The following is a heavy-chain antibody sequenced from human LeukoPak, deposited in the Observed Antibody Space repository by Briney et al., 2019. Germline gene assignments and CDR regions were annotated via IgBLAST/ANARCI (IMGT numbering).Heavy chain of an antibody. Sequence: GGSLRLSCAASGFTFSDYYMSWIRQAPGKGLEGVSYISSSGSTIYYADSVKGRFTISRDNAKNSLYLQMNSLRAEDTAVYYCARPTVTTAYYYYGMDVWGQGTTVTVSS. CDR3: ARPTVTTAYYYYGMDV. CDR1: GFTFSDYY. V-gene: IGHV3-11*01. D-gene: IGHD4-17*01. CDR2: ISSSGSTI. J-gene: IGHJ6*02.